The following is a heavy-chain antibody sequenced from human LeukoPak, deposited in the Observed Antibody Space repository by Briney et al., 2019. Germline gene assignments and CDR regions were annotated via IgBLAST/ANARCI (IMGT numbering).Heavy chain of an antibody. CDR3: ARDHTNDESRGSIWA. J-gene: IGHJ5*01. D-gene: IGHD2-8*01. Sequence: ASVKVSCKASGYPFIDYYIHWVRQAPGQGLEWVGWINPSTGATHYGQKFQGRVTVASDASITTAFMELNSLKYDDTAVYFCARDHTNDESRGSIWAWGQGTLVTVSS. CDR1: GYPFIDYY. CDR2: INPSTGAT. V-gene: IGHV1-2*02.